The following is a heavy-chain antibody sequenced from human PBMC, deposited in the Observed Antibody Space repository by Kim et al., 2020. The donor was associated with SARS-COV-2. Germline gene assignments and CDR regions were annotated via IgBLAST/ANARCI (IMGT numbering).Heavy chain of an antibody. CDR3: ARTREYCGGDCYPETNDY. CDR1: GFTFRSYS. V-gene: IGHV3-21*01. CDR2: ISSSSSYI. D-gene: IGHD2-21*02. Sequence: GGSLRLSCAASGFTFRSYSMNWVRQAPGKGLEWVSSISSSSSYIYYADSVKGRFTISRDNAKNSLYLQMNSLRAEDTAVYYCARTREYCGGDCYPETNDYWGQGTLVTVSS. J-gene: IGHJ4*02.